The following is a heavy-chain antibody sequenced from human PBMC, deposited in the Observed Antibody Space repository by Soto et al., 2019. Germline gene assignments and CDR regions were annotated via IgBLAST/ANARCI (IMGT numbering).Heavy chain of an antibody. D-gene: IGHD3-10*01. CDR3: ARDPVRGDNYNFDH. CDR2: IKPDGSGK. J-gene: IGHJ4*02. CDR1: GFTFSDYW. Sequence: EVQLVESGGGLVQPGGSLRLSCTASGFTFSDYWMTWVRQAPGKGLEWVANIKPDGSGKNYVDSVKGRFTISRDNAEKSLFLQMNSLRAEDTAVYCCARDPVRGDNYNFDHWGQGTLVTVSS. V-gene: IGHV3-7*01.